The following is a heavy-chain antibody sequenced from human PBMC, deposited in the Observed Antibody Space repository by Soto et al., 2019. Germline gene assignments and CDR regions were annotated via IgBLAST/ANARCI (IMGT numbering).Heavy chain of an antibody. CDR1: GGTFNGYG. J-gene: IGHJ3*01. V-gene: IGHV1-69*06. D-gene: IGHD3-10*01. Sequence: QVQLVQSGAVVKKPGSSVEVSCKASGGTFNGYGISWVRQAPGQGLEWMGGTVPVFETSKYAPRFQGSVTITADKSTSTAYMELSSVKSEDTAIYFCARGVSNSGAYYTGRSAYDLWGQGTLVIVSS. CDR3: ARGVSNSGAYYTGRSAYDL. CDR2: TVPVFETS.